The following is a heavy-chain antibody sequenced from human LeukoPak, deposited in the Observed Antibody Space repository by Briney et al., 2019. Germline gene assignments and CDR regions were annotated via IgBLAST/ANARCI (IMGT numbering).Heavy chain of an antibody. J-gene: IGHJ5*02. CDR2: IYTSGST. Sequence: SETLSLTCTVSGGSISSYYWSWIRQPPGKGLEWIGYIYTSGSTNYNPSLKSRVTISVDTSKNQFSLKLSSVTAADTAVYYCARQRHSWSSGYSLDPWGQGTLVTVSS. V-gene: IGHV4-4*09. CDR1: GGSISSYY. CDR3: ARQRHSWSSGYSLDP. D-gene: IGHD3-22*01.